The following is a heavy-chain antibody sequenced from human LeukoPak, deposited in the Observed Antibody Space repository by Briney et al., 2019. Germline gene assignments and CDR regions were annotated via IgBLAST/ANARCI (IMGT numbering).Heavy chain of an antibody. V-gene: IGHV3-15*01. D-gene: IGHD3-10*01. CDR2: IKSKTDGGTT. J-gene: IGHJ3*02. Sequence: GGSLRLSCAASGFTFSNAWMSWVRPAPGKGLEWVGRIKSKTDGGTTDYAARVECRFPISRESSKHTLYLQMNSLKAEDTGVYYCTTDGITMVRGRSFDIWGEGTMVTVSS. CDR1: GFTFSNAW. CDR3: TTDGITMVRGRSFDI.